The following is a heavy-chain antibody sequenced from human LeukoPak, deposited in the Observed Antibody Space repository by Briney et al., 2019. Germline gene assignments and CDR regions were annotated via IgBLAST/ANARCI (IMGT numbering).Heavy chain of an antibody. CDR2: ISGSGGST. D-gene: IGHD6-19*01. V-gene: IGHV3-23*01. CDR3: APIPTGIAVAGTFDY. J-gene: IGHJ4*02. CDR1: GLTFSSYA. Sequence: QSGGSLRLSCAASGLTFSSYAMSWVRQAPGKGLEWVSAISGSGGSTYYADSVKGRFTISRDNSKNTLYLQMNSLRAEDTAVYYCAPIPTGIAVAGTFDYWGQGTLVTVSS.